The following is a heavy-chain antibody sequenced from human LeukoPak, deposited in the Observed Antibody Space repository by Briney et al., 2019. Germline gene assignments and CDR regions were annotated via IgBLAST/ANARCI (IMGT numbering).Heavy chain of an antibody. CDR1: GYTFTDFG. V-gene: IGHV1-46*01. Sequence: PGASVRVSCKTSGYTFTDFGIGWVRQAPGQGLEWMGIINPSGGSTSYAQKFQGRVTMTRDTSTSTVYMELSSLRSEDTAVYYCARVAVDNAGTAFDIWGQGTMVTVSS. D-gene: IGHD2-15*01. J-gene: IGHJ3*02. CDR2: INPSGGST. CDR3: ARVAVDNAGTAFDI.